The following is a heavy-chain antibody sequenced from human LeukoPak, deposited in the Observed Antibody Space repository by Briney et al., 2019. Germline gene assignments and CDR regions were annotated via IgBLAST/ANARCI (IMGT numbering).Heavy chain of an antibody. CDR2: INHSGST. CDR1: GGSFSGYY. CDR3: ARHRKWLRSTPYNWFDP. D-gene: IGHD5-12*01. Sequence: SETLSLTCAVYGGSFSGYYWSWIRQPPGKGLEWIGEINHSGSTNYNPSLKSRVTISVDTSKNQFSLKLSSVTAADTAVYYCARHRKWLRSTPYNWFDPWGQGTLVTVSS. V-gene: IGHV4-34*01. J-gene: IGHJ5*02.